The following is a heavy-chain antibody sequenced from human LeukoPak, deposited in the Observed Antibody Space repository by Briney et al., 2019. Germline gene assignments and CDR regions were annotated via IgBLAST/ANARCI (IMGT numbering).Heavy chain of an antibody. V-gene: IGHV3-30*04. CDR3: AKDRYYDIRGRLDP. CDR1: GFTFNIYA. D-gene: IGHD3-10*02. J-gene: IGHJ5*02. CDR2: ISDDGSTK. Sequence: GGSLRLSCAASGFTFNIYAIHWVRQAPGKGLEWVAVISDDGSTKYYSDSVKGRFTVSRDNSKDTLYLQMNSLTTEDTAVYYCAKDRYYDIRGRLDPWGQGTLVTVSS.